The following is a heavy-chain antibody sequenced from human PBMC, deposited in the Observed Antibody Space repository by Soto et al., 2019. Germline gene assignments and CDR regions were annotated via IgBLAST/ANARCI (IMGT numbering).Heavy chain of an antibody. Sequence: QVQLQQWGAGLLKPSETLSLTCAVYGGSFSGYYWSWIRQPPGKGLVWIGEINHSGSTNYNPSLKSRVTISVDTSKNQFSLKRSSVTAADTAVYYCARGIGAAAGSPRGIYYCDSWGQATMVTVSS. CDR2: INHSGST. CDR1: GGSFSGYY. CDR3: ARGIGAAAGSPRGIYYCDS. V-gene: IGHV4-34*01. D-gene: IGHD6-13*01. J-gene: IGHJ4*02.